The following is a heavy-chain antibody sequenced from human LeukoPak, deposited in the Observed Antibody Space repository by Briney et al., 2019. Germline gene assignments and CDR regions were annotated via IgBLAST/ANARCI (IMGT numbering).Heavy chain of an antibody. CDR1: GFTFSAYS. J-gene: IGHJ4*02. Sequence: GGSLRLSCAASGFTFSAYSMNWVRQAPGKGLEWVSSISSGGNYIYYADSVKGRFAISRDNAKNSLYLQMNSLRAEDTAVFFCAMGNVVTGFFDYWGQGNLVTVSS. D-gene: IGHD4-23*01. CDR3: AMGNVVTGFFDY. CDR2: ISSGGNYI. V-gene: IGHV3-21*01.